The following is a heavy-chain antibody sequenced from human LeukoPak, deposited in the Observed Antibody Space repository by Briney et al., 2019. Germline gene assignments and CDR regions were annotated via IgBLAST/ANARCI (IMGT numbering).Heavy chain of an antibody. J-gene: IGHJ3*02. Sequence: SGTLSLTCAVSGGSISSSNWWSWVRQPPGKGLEWIGEISHSGSTNCNPSLKSRVTISVDSSKNQFSLKLSSVTAADTAMYYCARHDYGDDFSACDIWGQGTTVTVSS. CDR1: GGSISSSNW. D-gene: IGHD4-17*01. CDR3: ARHDYGDDFSACDI. CDR2: ISHSGST. V-gene: IGHV4-4*02.